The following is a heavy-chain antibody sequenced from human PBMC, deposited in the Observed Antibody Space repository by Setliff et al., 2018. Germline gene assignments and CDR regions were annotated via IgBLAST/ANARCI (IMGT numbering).Heavy chain of an antibody. J-gene: IGHJ3*02. CDR1: GYTFTKYY. D-gene: IGHD3-9*01. CDR3: AREVSTGENSGCDI. Sequence: ASVKVSCKASGYTFTKYYMYWVRQAPGQGLEWMGIINISGGTSSYEQKFQGRVTMTRDTSTNTIYMELSSLRDDDTAVYYCAREVSTGENSGCDIWGQGTVVTVSS. CDR2: INISGGTS. V-gene: IGHV1-46*01.